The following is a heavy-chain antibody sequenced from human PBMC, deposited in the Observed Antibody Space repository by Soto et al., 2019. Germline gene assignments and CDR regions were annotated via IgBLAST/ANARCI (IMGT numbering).Heavy chain of an antibody. D-gene: IGHD5-18*01. CDR2: ISPHGGGA. Sequence: ASVKVSCKASGDTFTGYYVHWVRQAPGQGLEWMGWISPHGGGAKYAQNFQGRVTLTTDTSHNPAYMEMTRLRSDDTAVYFCARGDSDGIPPISWGQGILLTVSS. CDR3: ARGDSDGIPPIS. J-gene: IGHJ4*02. CDR1: GDTFTGYY. V-gene: IGHV1-2*02.